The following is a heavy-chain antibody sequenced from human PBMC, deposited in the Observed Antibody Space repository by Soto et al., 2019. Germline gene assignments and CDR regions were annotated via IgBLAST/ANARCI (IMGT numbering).Heavy chain of an antibody. Sequence: QLQLQEAGPGLVKPSETLSLTCIVSSGSMSSSLNHWGWIRQPPGKGLEWIGNIHYSGSTYYNPSSLSGLTISVDTSNKQFSLTLSFVTAADTAVYYCAKLAGYCSGTSCYGHYPMNVWGQGTTVTVSS. CDR1: SGSMSSSLNH. J-gene: IGHJ6*02. D-gene: IGHD2-2*01. V-gene: IGHV4-39*01. CDR2: IHYSGST. CDR3: AKLAGYCSGTSCYGHYPMNV.